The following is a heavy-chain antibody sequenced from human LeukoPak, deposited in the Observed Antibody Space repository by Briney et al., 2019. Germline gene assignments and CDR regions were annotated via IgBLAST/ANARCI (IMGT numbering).Heavy chain of an antibody. CDR3: ATNQYGDYTLGDY. V-gene: IGHV1-2*02. J-gene: IGHJ4*02. Sequence: ASVKVSCKASGYTFTGYCIHGVRQAPGQGLEWMGWINPNSGGTNSAQKFQGRVTMTRDTSISTAYMELSTLRSDDTAVYYCATNQYGDYTLGDYWGQGTLVSVSS. D-gene: IGHD4-17*01. CDR1: GYTFTGYC. CDR2: INPNSGGT.